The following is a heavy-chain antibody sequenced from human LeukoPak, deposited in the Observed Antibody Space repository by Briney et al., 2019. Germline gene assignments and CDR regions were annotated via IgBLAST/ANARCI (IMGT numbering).Heavy chain of an antibody. CDR2: IFYSGSN. V-gene: IGHV4-59*01. J-gene: IGHJ4*02. D-gene: IGHD2-2*01. Sequence: SETLSLTCTVSGGSISSYYWSWIRQPPGKGLEWIGYIFYSGSNNYNPSLRSRVTISVDTSKNQFSLKLSSVTAADTAVYYCARGKYCSRTSCYNYFDYWGQGTLVTVSS. CDR3: ARGKYCSRTSCYNYFDY. CDR1: GGSISSYY.